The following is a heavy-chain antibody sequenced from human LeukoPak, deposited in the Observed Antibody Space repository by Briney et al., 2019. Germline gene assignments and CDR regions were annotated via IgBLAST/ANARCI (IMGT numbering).Heavy chain of an antibody. V-gene: IGHV4-39*01. CDR2: IYYSGST. CDR3: ARSRLYSSSWYYFDY. J-gene: IGHJ4*02. D-gene: IGHD6-13*01. CDR1: GGSISSSSYY. Sequence: SETLSLTCTVSGGSISSSSYYWGWIRQPPGKGLEWIGSIYYSGSTYYNPSLKSRVTISVDTSKNRFSLKLCSVTAADTAVYYCARSRLYSSSWYYFDYWGQGTLVTVSS.